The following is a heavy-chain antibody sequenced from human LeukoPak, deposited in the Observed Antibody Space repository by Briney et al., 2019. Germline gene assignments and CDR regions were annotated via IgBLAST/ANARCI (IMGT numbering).Heavy chain of an antibody. J-gene: IGHJ5*02. Sequence: GGSLRLSCAASGFTFRNYWMSWVRQAPGKGLEWVANIKQDGSDKYYVDSVKGRFTISRDNAKSSLYLQLNDLRAEDTAVYYCVRDFQWSLESWGQGTPVTVSS. CDR3: VRDFQWSLES. CDR1: GFTFRNYW. V-gene: IGHV3-7*01. CDR2: IKQDGSDK. D-gene: IGHD1-1*01.